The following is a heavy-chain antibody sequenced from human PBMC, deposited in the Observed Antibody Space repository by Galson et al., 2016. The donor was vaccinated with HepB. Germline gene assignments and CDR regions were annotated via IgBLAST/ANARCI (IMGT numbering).Heavy chain of an antibody. CDR2: ISNHGSNK. J-gene: IGHJ3*02. Sequence: SLRLSCAASGFTFTSFSMHWVRQAPGKGLEWVSFISNHGSNKNSGSVEDRFTISRDNSKNTLYLEMNGLRAEDTAVYYCARANSGTYYGAVDIWGQGTMVTVAS. V-gene: IGHV3-30*04. CDR1: GFTFTSFS. CDR3: ARANSGTYYGAVDI. D-gene: IGHD1-26*01.